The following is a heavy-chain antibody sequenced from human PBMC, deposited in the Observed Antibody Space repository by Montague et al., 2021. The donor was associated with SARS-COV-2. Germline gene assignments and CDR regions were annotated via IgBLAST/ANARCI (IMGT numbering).Heavy chain of an antibody. V-gene: IGHV4-61*10. CDR2: INHTGST. CDR1: GGSISSGYFY. D-gene: IGHD4-23*01. J-gene: IGHJ2*01. Sequence: SETLSLTCTVSGGSISSGYFYWSWIRQPAGKGLEWIGEINHTGSTKYNPSLKSRVTISVDTSKNQFSLKLSSVSAADTAVYYCARADYGGNRYWYFDLWGRGTLVTVSS. CDR3: ARADYGGNRYWYFDL.